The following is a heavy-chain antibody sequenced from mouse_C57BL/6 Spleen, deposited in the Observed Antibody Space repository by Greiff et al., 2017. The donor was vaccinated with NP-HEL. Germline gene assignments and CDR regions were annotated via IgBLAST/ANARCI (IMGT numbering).Heavy chain of an antibody. CDR2: IDPENGDT. V-gene: IGHV14-4*01. CDR3: TRYYGSSSYYFDY. D-gene: IGHD1-1*01. CDR1: GFNIKDDY. Sequence: EVQLQQSGAELVRPGASVKLSCTASGFNIKDDYMHWVKQRPEQGLEWIGWIDPENGDTEYASKFQGKATITADTSSNTAYLQLSSLTSEDTAVYYCTRYYGSSSYYFDYWGQGTTLTVSS. J-gene: IGHJ2*01.